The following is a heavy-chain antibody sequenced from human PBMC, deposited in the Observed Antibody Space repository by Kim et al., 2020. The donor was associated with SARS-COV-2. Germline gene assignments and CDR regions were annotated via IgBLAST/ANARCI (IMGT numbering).Heavy chain of an antibody. V-gene: IGHV1-2*06. J-gene: IGHJ3*02. CDR3: VCGYYRPTPPGTFDI. D-gene: IGHD3-3*01. CDR2: INPNSGDT. CDR1: GYTFTGYY. Sequence: ASVKVSCKASGYTFTGYYMHWVRQAPGQGPEWMGRINPNSGDTNYAQKFQGRVTMTRGTSISTAYMELSSLRSDDTAVYYCVCGYYRPTPPGTFDIWGQGTMVTVSS.